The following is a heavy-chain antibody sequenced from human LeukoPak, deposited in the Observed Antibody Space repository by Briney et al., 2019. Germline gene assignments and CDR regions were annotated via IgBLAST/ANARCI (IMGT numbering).Heavy chain of an antibody. CDR2: VSYDGNNK. CDR3: ARDLNRIPVPEGYFDI. J-gene: IGHJ4*02. V-gene: IGHV3-30-3*01. Sequence: GGSLRLSCAASGFTFSSYAMHWVRQAPGTGLEWVAVVSYDGNNKYYADSVQGRFTISGDNSKNTLYLQMNSLRAEDTAVYYCARDLNRIPVPEGYFDIWGQGTLVTVSS. CDR1: GFTFSSYA. D-gene: IGHD6-19*01.